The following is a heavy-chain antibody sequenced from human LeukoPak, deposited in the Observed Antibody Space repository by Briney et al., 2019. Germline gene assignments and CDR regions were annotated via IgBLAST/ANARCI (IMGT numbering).Heavy chain of an antibody. CDR2: IQTNGNT. J-gene: IGHJ4*02. CDR1: GGSINNYY. Sequence: SETLSLTCTVSGGSINNYYWTWTWLRQPAGKGLEWIVRIQTNGNTNYNPSLASRLTMSVDTSKNQSSLKLTSMTAAATAVYYCATSGSTYGYPYWGQGTQVTVSS. D-gene: IGHD5-18*01. V-gene: IGHV4-4*07. CDR3: ATSGSTYGYPY.